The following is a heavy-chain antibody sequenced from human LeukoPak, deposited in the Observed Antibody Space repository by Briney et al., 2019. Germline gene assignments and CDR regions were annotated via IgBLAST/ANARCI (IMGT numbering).Heavy chain of an antibody. D-gene: IGHD6-6*01. CDR3: TKEADSTASLDA. CDR1: GYTFTNFY. V-gene: IGHV1-46*01. Sequence: ASVKASCKASGYTFTNFYMHWVRQAPGQGLEWMGIINPRDGGTTYAQKFQGRVTMTRDMSTTTVYLELRSLRSEDTAVYYCTKEADSTASLDAWGRGTTVTVSS. CDR2: INPRDGGT. J-gene: IGHJ6*04.